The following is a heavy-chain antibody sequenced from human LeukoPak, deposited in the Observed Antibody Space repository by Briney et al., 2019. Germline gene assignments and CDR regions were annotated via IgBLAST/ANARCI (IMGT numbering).Heavy chain of an antibody. D-gene: IGHD2-21*01. CDR1: GFTFSSYG. J-gene: IGHJ4*02. CDR2: ISYDGSNK. CDR3: AKDFRIGYSAHFDY. V-gene: IGHV3-30*18. Sequence: GGSLRLSCAASGFTFSSYGMQWVRQAPGKGLEWVAVISYDGSNKYYADSAKGRFTISRDNSKNTLYLQMDSLRGEDTAVYYCAKDFRIGYSAHFDYWGQGALVTVSS.